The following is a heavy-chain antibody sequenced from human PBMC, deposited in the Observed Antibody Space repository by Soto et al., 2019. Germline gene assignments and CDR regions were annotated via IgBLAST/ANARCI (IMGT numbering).Heavy chain of an antibody. J-gene: IGHJ6*03. CDR2: INWNGGST. D-gene: IGHD6-13*01. CDR3: ARKGYISRWYDYYYYYMDV. CDR1: GFTFDDYG. V-gene: IGHV3-20*01. Sequence: EVQLVESGGGVVRPGGSLRLSCAASGFTFDDYGMSWVRQAPGKGLEWVSGINWNGGSTGYADSVKGRFTISRDNAKNSLYLQMNSLRAEDTALYHCARKGYISRWYDYYYYYMDVWGKWTTVTVSS.